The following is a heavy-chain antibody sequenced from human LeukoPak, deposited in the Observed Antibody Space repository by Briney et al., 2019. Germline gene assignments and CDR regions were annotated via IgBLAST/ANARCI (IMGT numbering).Heavy chain of an antibody. CDR2: IYSGGRT. CDR3: AAPGVPAATYYFDY. Sequence: GGSLRLSCATSGFTVSGKYMSWVRQAPGKGLEWVSVIYSGGRTYYADSVKGRFTISRDNSKNTLYLQMNSLRVADTAVYYCAAPGVPAATYYFDYWGQGTLVTVSS. D-gene: IGHD2-2*01. V-gene: IGHV3-66*01. CDR1: GFTVSGKY. J-gene: IGHJ4*02.